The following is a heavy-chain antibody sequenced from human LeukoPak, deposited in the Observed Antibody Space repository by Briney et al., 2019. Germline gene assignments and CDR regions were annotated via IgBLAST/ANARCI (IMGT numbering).Heavy chain of an antibody. D-gene: IGHD3-3*01. V-gene: IGHV1-8*01. CDR1: GYTFTSYD. CDR2: MNPNSGNT. Sequence: ASVKVSCKASGYTFTSYDINWVRQATGQGLEWMGWMNPNSGNTGYAQKFQGRVTMTRNTSISTAYMELSSLRSEDTAVYYCARGLVDFWSGYYTDGFVDWGQGTLVTVSS. J-gene: IGHJ4*02. CDR3: ARGLVDFWSGYYTDGFVD.